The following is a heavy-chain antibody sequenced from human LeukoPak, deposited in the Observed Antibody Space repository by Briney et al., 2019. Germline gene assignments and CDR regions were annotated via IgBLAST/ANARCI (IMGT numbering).Heavy chain of an antibody. CDR1: GYTFTRYG. V-gene: IGHV1-18*01. CDR2: INAYNGNT. D-gene: IGHD3-10*01. J-gene: IGHJ4*02. Sequence: ASVKVSCKASGYTFTRYGFSWGRQAPGKGAGWVGMINAYNGNTNYAQKLQGRVTMTTDTSTSTAYMELRSLRSDDTAVYYCARDPSPPDYYGSGRNEIDYWGQGTLVTVSS. CDR3: ARDPSPPDYYGSGRNEIDY.